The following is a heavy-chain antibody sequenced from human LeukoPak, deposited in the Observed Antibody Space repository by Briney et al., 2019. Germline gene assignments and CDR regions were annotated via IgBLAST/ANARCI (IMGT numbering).Heavy chain of an antibody. CDR2: IWYDGSNK. CDR1: GFTFSSYG. D-gene: IGHD5-24*01. CDR3: ARGGRDGYSSADF. J-gene: IGHJ4*02. V-gene: IGHV3-33*01. Sequence: GGSLRLSCAASGFTFSSYGMHWVRQAPGKGLEWVAVIWYDGSNKYYADSVKGRFTISRDNPKNTLYLQLNSLRAEDTAVYYCARGGRDGYSSADFWGQGTLVTVSS.